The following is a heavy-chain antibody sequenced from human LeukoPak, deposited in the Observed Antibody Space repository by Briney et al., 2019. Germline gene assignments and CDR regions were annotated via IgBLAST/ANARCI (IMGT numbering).Heavy chain of an antibody. Sequence: SETLSLTCTVSGGSISSYYWSWIRQPPGKGLEWIGYIYYSGSTNYNPSLKSRVTISVDTSKNQFSLKLSSVTAADTAVYYCARDQGIVGATDWFDPWGQGTLVTVSS. J-gene: IGHJ5*02. CDR2: IYYSGST. D-gene: IGHD1-26*01. CDR1: GGSISSYY. V-gene: IGHV4-59*01. CDR3: ARDQGIVGATDWFDP.